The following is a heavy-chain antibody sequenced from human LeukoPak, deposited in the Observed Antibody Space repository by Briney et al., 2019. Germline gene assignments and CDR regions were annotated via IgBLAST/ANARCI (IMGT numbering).Heavy chain of an antibody. CDR2: INHSGST. Sequence: PSETLSLTCAVYGGSFSGYYWSWIRQPPGKGLEWIGEINHSGSTNYNPSLKSRVTISVDTSKNQFSLKLSSVTAADTAVYYCARVVGYAFDIWGQGTMVTVSS. V-gene: IGHV4-34*01. D-gene: IGHD2-21*01. CDR3: ARVVGYAFDI. J-gene: IGHJ3*02. CDR1: GGSFSGYY.